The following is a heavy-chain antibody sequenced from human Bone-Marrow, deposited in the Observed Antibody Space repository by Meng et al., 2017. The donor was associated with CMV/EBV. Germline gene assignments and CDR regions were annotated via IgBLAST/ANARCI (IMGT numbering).Heavy chain of an antibody. V-gene: IGHV3-21*01. D-gene: IGHD2-8*02. CDR1: GFTFSSYS. J-gene: IGHJ4*02. CDR3: ARDTGSLVYFDY. Sequence: GGSLRLSCAASGFTFSSYSMNWVRQAPGKGLEWVSTISASRSYIYYADSLKGRFTISRDNAKNSLYLQMNSLRPEDTAVYYCARDTGSLVYFDYWGQGTLVTVSS. CDR2: ISASRSYI.